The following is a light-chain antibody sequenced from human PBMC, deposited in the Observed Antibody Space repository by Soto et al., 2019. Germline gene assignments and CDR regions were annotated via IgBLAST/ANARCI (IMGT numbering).Light chain of an antibody. CDR2: GAS. CDR3: QQYNSYST. J-gene: IGKJ1*01. Sequence: IVLTQSLGTLSLSPRERATLYCRASQSVSSNYLAWYQHKPGRAPRLLIYGASSRATGIPDRFSGSGSGTDFTLTISSLQPDDFATYYCQQYNSYSTFGQGTKVDIK. CDR1: QSVSSNY. V-gene: IGKV3-20*01.